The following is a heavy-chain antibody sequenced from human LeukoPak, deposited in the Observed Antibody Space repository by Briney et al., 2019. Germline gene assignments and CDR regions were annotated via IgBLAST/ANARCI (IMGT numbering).Heavy chain of an antibody. Sequence: GGSLRLSCAASGFTFSSYGMHWVRLAPGKGLEWVAFIHYDGTNEYYADSVKGRFTISRDNFKNTLSLQMNGLRVEDTALYYCVNSGFDPWGQGTLVTVSS. V-gene: IGHV3-30*02. D-gene: IGHD3-10*01. CDR1: GFTFSSYG. J-gene: IGHJ5*02. CDR2: IHYDGTNE. CDR3: VNSGFDP.